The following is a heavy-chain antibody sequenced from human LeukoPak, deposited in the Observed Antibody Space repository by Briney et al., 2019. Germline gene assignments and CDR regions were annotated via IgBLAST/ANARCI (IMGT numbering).Heavy chain of an antibody. V-gene: IGHV3-30*03. J-gene: IGHJ4*02. Sequence: GRSLRLSCAASGFTFSSYGMHWVRQAPGKGLEWVAVISYDGSNKYYADSVKGRFTISRDNSKNTLYLQMNSLRAEDTAVYYCARDGYYGKTGVSLDYWGQGTLVTVSS. CDR2: ISYDGSNK. D-gene: IGHD3-10*01. CDR1: GFTFSSYG. CDR3: ARDGYYGKTGVSLDY.